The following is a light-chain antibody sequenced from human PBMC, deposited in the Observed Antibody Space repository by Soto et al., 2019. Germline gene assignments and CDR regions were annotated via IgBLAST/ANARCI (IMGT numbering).Light chain of an antibody. Sequence: QSVLTQPPSVSGAPGQRVTISCTGSSSNIGAGYDVHWYQQLPGTAPKLLIYGNSNRPSGVPDRFSGSKSGTSAALAFTGLQAVDEADDSCQSYDSSLSGSGVFGGGTKLTVL. CDR2: GNS. J-gene: IGLJ2*01. CDR3: QSYDSSLSGSGV. V-gene: IGLV1-40*01. CDR1: SSNIGAGYD.